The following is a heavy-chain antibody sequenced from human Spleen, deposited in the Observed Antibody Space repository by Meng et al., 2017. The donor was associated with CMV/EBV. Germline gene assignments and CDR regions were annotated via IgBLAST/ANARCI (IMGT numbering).Heavy chain of an antibody. CDR3: ARFSSSWYVLPFDY. CDR1: GFTFSSYW. D-gene: IGHD6-13*01. V-gene: IGHV3-7*01. CDR2: IKQDGSEK. J-gene: IGHJ4*02. Sequence: GGSLRLSCAASGFTFSSYWMSWVRQAPGKGLEWVANIKQDGSEKYYVDSVKGRFTISRDNAKNSLYLQMNSLRAEDTAVYYCARFSSSWYVLPFDYWGQGTLVTVSS.